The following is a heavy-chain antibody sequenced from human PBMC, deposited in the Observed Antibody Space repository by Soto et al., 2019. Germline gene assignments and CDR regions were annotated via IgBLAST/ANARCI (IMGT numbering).Heavy chain of an antibody. Sequence: QVQLQQSGPGLVKPSQTLSLTCAISGDSVSSNSAAWNWIRQSPSRGLEWLGRTYYRSKWYNDYAVSVKSRIPINPDTSKNQFSLQLNSVTPEDTAVYYCARDPSPALTGTTFSPWFDPWGQGTLVTVSS. D-gene: IGHD1-20*01. CDR3: ARDPSPALTGTTFSPWFDP. CDR1: GDSVSSNSAA. J-gene: IGHJ5*02. CDR2: TYYRSKWYN. V-gene: IGHV6-1*01.